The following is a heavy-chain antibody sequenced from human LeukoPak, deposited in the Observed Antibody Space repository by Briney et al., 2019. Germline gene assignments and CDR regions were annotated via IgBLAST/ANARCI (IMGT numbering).Heavy chain of an antibody. J-gene: IGHJ4*02. CDR1: GASITNTDW. V-gene: IGHV4-4*02. D-gene: IGHD3-3*01. Sequence: SETLSLTCSVSGASITNTDWWTWVRQPPGEGLEWIGEIYHGGITKYNPSLKSRVTISVDTSKNQFSLKLSSVTAADTAVYYCARHGDYDFWSGYYPYFDYWGQGTLVTVSS. CDR3: ARHGDYDFWSGYYPYFDY. CDR2: IYHGGIT.